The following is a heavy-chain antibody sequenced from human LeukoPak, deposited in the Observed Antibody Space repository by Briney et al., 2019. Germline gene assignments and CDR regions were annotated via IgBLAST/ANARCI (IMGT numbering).Heavy chain of an antibody. CDR3: AKDTPFGGN. D-gene: IGHD1-26*01. Sequence: GGSLRLSCAASGFTFSDYWMHWVRQVPGEGLVWVSRISGDGTKTAYAGSVKGRFTISRDNAKNSLYLQMNSLRAEDTAVYYCAKDTPFGGNWGQGTLVTVSS. CDR1: GFTFSDYW. V-gene: IGHV3-74*01. CDR2: ISGDGTKT. J-gene: IGHJ4*02.